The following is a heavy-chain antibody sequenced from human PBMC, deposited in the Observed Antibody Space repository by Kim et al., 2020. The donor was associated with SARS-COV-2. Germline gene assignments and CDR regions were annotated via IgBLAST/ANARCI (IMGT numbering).Heavy chain of an antibody. CDR2: IYYSGST. Sequence: SETLSLTCTVSGGSVSSGSYYWSWIRQPPGKGLEWIGYIYYSGSTNYNPSLKSRVTISVDTSKNQFSLKLSSVTAADTAVYYCATYGGNSYDAFDIWGQGTMVTVSS. D-gene: IGHD2-15*01. J-gene: IGHJ3*02. CDR1: GGSVSSGSYY. CDR3: ATYGGNSYDAFDI. V-gene: IGHV4-61*01.